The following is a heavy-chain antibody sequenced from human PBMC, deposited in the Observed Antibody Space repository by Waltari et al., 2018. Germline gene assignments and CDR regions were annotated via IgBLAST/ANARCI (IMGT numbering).Heavy chain of an antibody. V-gene: IGHV3-23*01. CDR2: SSGSGGDT. CDR1: GFTFSSYA. Sequence: GFTFSSYAMTWVRQAPGKGLEWVSRSSGSGGDTNYADSVKGRFSISRDNSKNTLYLQMNGLRAEDTAVYYCAKVPTYYYDSSGQGAFDIWGQGTMVTVSS. J-gene: IGHJ3*02. CDR3: AKVPTYYYDSSGQGAFDI. D-gene: IGHD3-22*01.